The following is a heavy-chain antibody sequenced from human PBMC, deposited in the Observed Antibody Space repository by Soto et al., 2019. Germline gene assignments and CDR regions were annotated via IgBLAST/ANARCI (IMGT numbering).Heavy chain of an antibody. CDR3: ARDRVSYNGIFDY. V-gene: IGHV3-74*01. CDR1: GLTFSRSW. Sequence: EVQLVESGGGLVQPGGSRRLSCAVSGLTFSRSWMHWVRQAPGKGLVWVSRIKVDGSATHYADSVQGRFTISRDNAKNSLYLQMTALSAEDTAVYYCARDRVSYNGIFDYWGQGTLVTVSS. D-gene: IGHD2-15*01. J-gene: IGHJ4*02. CDR2: IKVDGSAT.